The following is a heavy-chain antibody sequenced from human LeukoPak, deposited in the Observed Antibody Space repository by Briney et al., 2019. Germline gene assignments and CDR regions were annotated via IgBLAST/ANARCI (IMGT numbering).Heavy chain of an antibody. J-gene: IGHJ5*02. CDR3: SGGVPAFNWNGAWFDP. CDR2: INHSGST. D-gene: IGHD1-20*01. Sequence: SGTLSLTCAVSGGSFSGYYWSWIRQPPGKGLEWIAEINHSGSTNYNPSLKSRGTISLEESKNHTSFKLSCMTAADTAAYYCSGGVPAFNWNGAWFDPWGQGTLVTVSS. CDR1: GGSFSGYY. V-gene: IGHV4-34*01.